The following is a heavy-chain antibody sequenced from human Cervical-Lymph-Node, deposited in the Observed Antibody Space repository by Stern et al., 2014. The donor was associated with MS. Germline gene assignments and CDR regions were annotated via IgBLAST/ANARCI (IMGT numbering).Heavy chain of an antibody. CDR3: ARSDSSGCAVCEY. D-gene: IGHD5-18*01. CDR1: GFTFSDHY. Sequence: EVQLVESGGGLVQPGGSLRLSCVVSGFTFSDHYMDWVRQAPGQGLEWVGRSRNKVNSYTTEYAASVKGRFTISRDDSKKSLYLQMNSLKTEDTAVYYCARSDSSGCAVCEYWGQGTLVTVSS. J-gene: IGHJ4*02. V-gene: IGHV3-72*01. CDR2: SRNKVNSYTT.